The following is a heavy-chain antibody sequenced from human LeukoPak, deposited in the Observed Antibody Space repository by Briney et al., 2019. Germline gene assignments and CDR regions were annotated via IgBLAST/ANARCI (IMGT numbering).Heavy chain of an antibody. J-gene: IGHJ3*02. Sequence: GGSLRLSCAASGFKIDDYYMSWIRQAPGKGLEWVSHISLSGGTIHYADSVKGRFTVSRDNAKNSLYLQMNSLRAEDTAVYYCARDSGYNAFDIWGQGTMVTVSS. CDR3: ARDSGYNAFDI. D-gene: IGHD5-12*01. CDR2: ISLSGGTI. CDR1: GFKIDDYY. V-gene: IGHV3-11*01.